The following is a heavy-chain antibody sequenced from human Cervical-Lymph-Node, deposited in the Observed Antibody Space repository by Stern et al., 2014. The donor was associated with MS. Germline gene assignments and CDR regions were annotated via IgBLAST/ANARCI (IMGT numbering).Heavy chain of an antibody. J-gene: IGHJ4*02. CDR2: IYYSGFT. CDR1: GGSISSSTYY. V-gene: IGHV4-39*01. Sequence: QLVQSGPGLVKPSETLSLTCTVSGGSISSSTYYWAWIRQPPGKGLEWIGNIYYSGFTYYNPYLKSRVTISLDMSKNQFSLKLSSLTAADTAIYYCARHDSVPRPSQLYSARDRGPGYFDYWGQGTLVTVSS. CDR3: ARHDSVPRPSQLYSARDRGPGYFDY. D-gene: IGHD1-26*01.